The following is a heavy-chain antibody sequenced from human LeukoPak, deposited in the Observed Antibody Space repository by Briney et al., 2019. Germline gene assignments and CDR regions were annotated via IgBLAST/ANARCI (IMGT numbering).Heavy chain of an antibody. J-gene: IGHJ4*02. V-gene: IGHV3-30*04. CDR1: GFTFSSYA. Sequence: GRSLRLSCAASGFTFSSYAMHWVRQAPGKGLEWVAVISYDGSNKYYADSVKGRFTISRDNSKNTLYLQMNSLRAEDTAVYYCASEIIFGSFDYWGQGTLVTVSS. CDR3: ASEIIFGSFDY. CDR2: ISYDGSNK. D-gene: IGHD3-3*01.